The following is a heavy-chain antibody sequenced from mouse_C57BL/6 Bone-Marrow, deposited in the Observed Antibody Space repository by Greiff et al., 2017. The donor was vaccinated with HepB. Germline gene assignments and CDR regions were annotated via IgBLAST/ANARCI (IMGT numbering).Heavy chain of an antibody. Sequence: DVQLQESGPGLVKPSQSLSLTCSVTGYSITSGYYWNWIRQFPGNKLEWMGYISYDGSNNYNPSLKNRISITRDTSKNQFFLKLNSVTTEDTATYDCARDQSLYDSWFAYWGQGTLVTVSA. CDR3: ARDQSLYDSWFAY. D-gene: IGHD2-3*01. V-gene: IGHV3-6*01. CDR1: GYSITSGYY. CDR2: ISYDGSN. J-gene: IGHJ3*01.